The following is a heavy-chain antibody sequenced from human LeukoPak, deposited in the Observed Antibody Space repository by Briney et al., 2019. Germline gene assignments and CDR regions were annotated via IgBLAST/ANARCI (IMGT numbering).Heavy chain of an antibody. D-gene: IGHD6-13*01. CDR3: AKPLYSSSFHYYMDV. CDR1: GFIFSSYA. Sequence: PGGSLRLSCAASGFIFSSYAMSWVRQAPGKGLEWVSAISGSGGSTYYADSVKGRFTISRDNSKNTLYLQMNSLRAEDTAVYYCAKPLYSSSFHYYMDVWGKGTTVTVSS. J-gene: IGHJ6*03. CDR2: ISGSGGST. V-gene: IGHV3-23*01.